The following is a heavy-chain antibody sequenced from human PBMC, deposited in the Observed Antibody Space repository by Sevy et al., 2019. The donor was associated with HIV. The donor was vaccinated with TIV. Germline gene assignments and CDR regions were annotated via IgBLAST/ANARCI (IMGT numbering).Heavy chain of an antibody. V-gene: IGHV1-2*02. CDR1: GYTFTGYY. J-gene: IGHJ6*02. D-gene: IGHD2-2*01. CDR2: INPNSGGT. CDR3: ARDPGDSSSTTCCGSMDV. Sequence: ASVKVSCKASGYTFTGYYMHWVRQAPGQGLEWMGWINPNSGGTRYAQKFQGRVTITRDTTISTAYMEVSRLRSDDTAVIYWARDPGDSSSTTCCGSMDVWGQGTTVTVSS.